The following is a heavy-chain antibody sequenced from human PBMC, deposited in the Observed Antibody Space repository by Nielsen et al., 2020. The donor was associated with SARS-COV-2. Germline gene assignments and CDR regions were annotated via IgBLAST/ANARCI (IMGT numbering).Heavy chain of an antibody. CDR1: GFTVSSNY. Sequence: GESLKISCAASGFTVSSNYMNWVRQAPGKGLEWVSSISSSSSYIYYADSVKGRFTISRDNAKNSLYLQMNSLRAEDTAVYYCAIIWSGYTDAFDIWGQGTMVTVSS. J-gene: IGHJ3*02. CDR3: AIIWSGYTDAFDI. D-gene: IGHD3-3*01. CDR2: ISSSSSYI. V-gene: IGHV3-21*01.